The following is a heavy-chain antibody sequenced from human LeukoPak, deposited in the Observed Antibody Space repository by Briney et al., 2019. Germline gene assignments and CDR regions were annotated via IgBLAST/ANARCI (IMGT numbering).Heavy chain of an antibody. Sequence: PSETLSLTCAVYGGSFSGYYWSWIRQPPGKGLEWIGEINHSGSTSYNPSLKSRVTISVDTSKNQFSLKLSSVTAADTAVYYCARGGVLYYWGQGTLVTVSS. J-gene: IGHJ4*02. CDR1: GGSFSGYY. D-gene: IGHD3-10*01. CDR2: INHSGST. CDR3: ARGGVLYY. V-gene: IGHV4-34*01.